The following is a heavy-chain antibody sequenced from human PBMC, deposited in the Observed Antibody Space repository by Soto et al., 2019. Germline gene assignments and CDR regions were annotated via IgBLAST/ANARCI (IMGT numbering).Heavy chain of an antibody. CDR3: ARQRTSVVTQAYFDV. J-gene: IGHJ4*02. CDR2: INHSGST. CDR1: GGSFSGYY. V-gene: IGHV4-34*01. D-gene: IGHD2-21*02. Sequence: SETLSLTCAVYGGSFSGYYWSWIRQPPGKGLEWIGEINHSGSTNYNPSLKSRVTISVDTSKNQFSLKLKSVTAADTALYFCARQRTSVVTQAYFDVWGPGSLVTVSS.